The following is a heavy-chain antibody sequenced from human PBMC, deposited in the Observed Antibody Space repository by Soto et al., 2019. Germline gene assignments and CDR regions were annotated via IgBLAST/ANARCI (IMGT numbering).Heavy chain of an antibody. CDR1: GYTFTSYY. CDR2: INPSGGST. J-gene: IGHJ4*02. CDR3: ATVDSNGDYLAFDY. V-gene: IGHV1-46*01. D-gene: IGHD4-17*01. Sequence: QVQLVQSGAEVKKPGASVKVSCKASGYTFTSYYMHWVRQAPGHGLEWMGIINPSGGSTSYAQKFQGRVTMTRDTSTITVYMELSSLRSEDKAVYYCATVDSNGDYLAFDYWGQGSLVTVSS.